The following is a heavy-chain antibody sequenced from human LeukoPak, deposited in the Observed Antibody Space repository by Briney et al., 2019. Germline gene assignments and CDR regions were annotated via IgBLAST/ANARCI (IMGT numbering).Heavy chain of an antibody. CDR1: GGTFSSYA. D-gene: IGHD4-17*01. J-gene: IGHJ5*02. CDR2: IIPIFGTA. V-gene: IGHV1-69*06. Sequence: ASVKVSCKASGGTFSSYAISWVRQAPGQGLEWMGGIIPIFGTANYAQKFQGRVTITADKSTSTAYMELSSLRSEDAAVYYCARDVLFSTVTTFPLVWFDPWGQGTLVTVSS. CDR3: ARDVLFSTVTTFPLVWFDP.